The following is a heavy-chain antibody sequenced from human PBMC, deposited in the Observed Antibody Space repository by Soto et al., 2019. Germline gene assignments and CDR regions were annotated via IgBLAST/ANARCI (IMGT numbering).Heavy chain of an antibody. CDR3: ARDQGDG. D-gene: IGHD2-21*02. CDR2: IWYDGSDT. J-gene: IGHJ4*02. CDR1: GFTFSGYG. Sequence: LRLSCAASGFTFSGYGMHWVRQAPGKGLEWVAVIWYDGSDTYYADSVKGRFTISRDNSKNTLYLQMNSLRAEDTAVYYCARDQGDGWGQGTLVTVSS. V-gene: IGHV3-33*01.